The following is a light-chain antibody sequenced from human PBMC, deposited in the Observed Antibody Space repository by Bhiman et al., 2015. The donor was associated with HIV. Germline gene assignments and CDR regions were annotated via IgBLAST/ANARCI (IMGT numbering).Light chain of an antibody. J-gene: IGLJ2*01. CDR2: DAS. CDR3: QSYDSSLSGLWV. Sequence: QSVLTQPASVSGSPGQSITISCTGTSNDVGAYDYVSWFQQLPGKAPKVMIYDASKRPSGVPLRFSGSKSGNTASLTISGLQAEDEADYYCQSYDSSLSGLWVFGGGTKLTVL. CDR1: SNDVGAYDY. V-gene: IGLV2-14*03.